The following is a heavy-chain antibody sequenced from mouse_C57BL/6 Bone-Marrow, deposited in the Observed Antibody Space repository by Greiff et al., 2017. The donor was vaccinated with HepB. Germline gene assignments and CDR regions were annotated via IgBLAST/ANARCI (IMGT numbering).Heavy chain of an antibody. D-gene: IGHD2-5*01. V-gene: IGHV14-4*01. CDR1: GFNIKDDY. J-gene: IGHJ3*01. Sequence: VHVKQSGAELVRPGASVKLSCTASGFNIKDDYMHWVKQRPEQGLEWIGWIDPENGDTEYASKFQGKATITADTSSNTAYLQLSSLTSEDTAVYYCTPATIVTTDAYWGQGTLVTVSA. CDR2: IDPENGDT. CDR3: TPATIVTTDAY.